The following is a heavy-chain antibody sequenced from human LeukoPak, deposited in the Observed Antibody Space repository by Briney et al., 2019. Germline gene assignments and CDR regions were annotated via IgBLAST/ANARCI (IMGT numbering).Heavy chain of an antibody. CDR2: ISSSCSYI. J-gene: IGHJ3*02. Sequence: KAGGSLRLSCAASGFTFSSYSMNWVRQAPGKGLEWVSSISSSCSYIYYADSVKGRFTISRDNAKNSLYLQMNSLRAEDTAVYYCASDIVVVPAAHPDAFDIWGQGTMVTVSS. CDR1: GFTFSSYS. V-gene: IGHV3-21*01. D-gene: IGHD2-2*01. CDR3: ASDIVVVPAAHPDAFDI.